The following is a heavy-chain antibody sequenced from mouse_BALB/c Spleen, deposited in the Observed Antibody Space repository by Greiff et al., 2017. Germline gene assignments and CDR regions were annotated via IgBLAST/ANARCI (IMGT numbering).Heavy chain of an antibody. CDR1: GYTFTDYW. D-gene: IGHD4-1*01. J-gene: IGHJ3*01. CDR3: ASLGRFAY. CDR2: IDTSDSYT. Sequence: QVQLQQPGAELVMPGASVKMSCKASGYTFTDYWMHWVKQRPGQGLEWIGAIDTSDSYTSYNQKFKGKATLTVDESSSTAYMQLSSLTSEDSAVYYCASLGRFAYWGQGTLVTVSA. V-gene: IGHV1-69*01.